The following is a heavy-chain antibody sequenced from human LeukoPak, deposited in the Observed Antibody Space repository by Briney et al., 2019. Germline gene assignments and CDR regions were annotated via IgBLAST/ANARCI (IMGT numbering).Heavy chain of an antibody. CDR1: GGSIRNYY. CDR3: ARTPPFYDSSGYYLFPYYGMDV. CDR2: IYYSGST. D-gene: IGHD3-22*01. Sequence: PSETLSLTCIVSGGSIRNYYWSWIRQPPGKGLEWIGYIYYSGSTNYNPSLKSRVTISVDTSKNQFSLKLSSVTAADTAVYYCARTPPFYDSSGYYLFPYYGMDVWGQGTTVTVSS. J-gene: IGHJ6*02. V-gene: IGHV4-59*01.